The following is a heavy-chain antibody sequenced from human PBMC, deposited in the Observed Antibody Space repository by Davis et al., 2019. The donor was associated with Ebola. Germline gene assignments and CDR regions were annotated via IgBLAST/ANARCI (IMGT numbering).Heavy chain of an antibody. D-gene: IGHD4-17*01. V-gene: IGHV3-9*01. J-gene: IGHJ4*02. CDR1: GFIFDDYS. Sequence: SLKISCAASGFIFDDYSMHWVRQAPGKGLQWVAGISWNSASIDYADSVKGRFTISSDNAKASLYLQMNSLKTGDTAFYYCARDLGRVTVGNWGQGTLVTVSS. CDR2: ISWNSASI. CDR3: ARDLGRVTVGN.